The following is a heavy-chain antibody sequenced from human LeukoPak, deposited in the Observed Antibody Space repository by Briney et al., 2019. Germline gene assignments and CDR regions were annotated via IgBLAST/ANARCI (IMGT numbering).Heavy chain of an antibody. J-gene: IGHJ3*02. CDR1: GYSFTSYW. V-gene: IGHV5-51*01. D-gene: IGHD2-15*01. CDR3: ARRVRGRRNPPYCSGGSCYPGAFDI. CDR2: IYPGDSDT. Sequence: GESLKISCKGSGYSFTSYWIGWVRQMPGKGLEWMGIIYPGDSDTRYSPSFQGQVTISADKSISTAYLQWSSLKASDTAMYYCARRVRGRRNPPYCSGGSCYPGAFDIWGQGTMVTVSS.